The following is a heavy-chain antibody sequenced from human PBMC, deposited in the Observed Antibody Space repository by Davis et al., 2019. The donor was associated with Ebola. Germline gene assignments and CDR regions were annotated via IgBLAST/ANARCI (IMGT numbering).Heavy chain of an antibody. J-gene: IGHJ4*02. V-gene: IGHV4-30-4*01. CDR1: GGSISSGDYY. Sequence: MPSETLSLTCTVSGGSISSGDYYWSWIRQPPGKGLEWIGYIYYSGRTYYNPSLKSRVTISVDTSKNQFSLKLSSVTAADTAVYYCARRIIAAPFDYWGQGTLVTVSS. D-gene: IGHD6-6*01. CDR2: IYYSGRT. CDR3: ARRIIAAPFDY.